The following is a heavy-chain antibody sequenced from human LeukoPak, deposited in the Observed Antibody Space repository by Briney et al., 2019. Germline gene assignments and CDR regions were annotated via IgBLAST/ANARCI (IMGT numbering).Heavy chain of an antibody. D-gene: IGHD1-26*01. CDR1: GGSVSSGYFH. CDR3: ARAAYSGSYHSDY. CDR2: DGHT. V-gene: IGHV4-61*01. J-gene: IGHJ4*02. Sequence: SETLSLTCTVSGGSVSSGYFHWSWIRQAPGKGLEWIGHDGHTNYNPSLKSRVTISVDTSKNQFSLKLSSVTAADTAVYYCARAAYSGSYHSDYWGQGTLVTVSS.